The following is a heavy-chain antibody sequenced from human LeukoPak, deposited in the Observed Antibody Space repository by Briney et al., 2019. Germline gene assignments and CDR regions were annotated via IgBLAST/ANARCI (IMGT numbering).Heavy chain of an antibody. J-gene: IGHJ4*02. V-gene: IGHV4-39*01. D-gene: IGHD3-9*01. Sequence: SETLSLTCTVSGGSISSSSYYWGWIRQPPGKGLEWTGRIYYSGCTYYNPSLKNRVAISVDTSNNQFFLKLSSVTAADTAVYYCARSLILSGYFGYWGQGTLVTVSS. CDR1: GGSISSSSYY. CDR3: ARSLILSGYFGY. CDR2: IYYSGCT.